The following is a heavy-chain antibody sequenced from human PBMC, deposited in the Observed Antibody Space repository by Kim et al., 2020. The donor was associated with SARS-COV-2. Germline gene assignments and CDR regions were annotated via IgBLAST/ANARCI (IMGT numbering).Heavy chain of an antibody. V-gene: IGHV7-4-1*02. CDR1: GYTFTSYA. CDR2: INTNTGNP. CDR3: ASVLPRVVNDAFDI. J-gene: IGHJ3*02. Sequence: ASVKVSCKASGYTFTSYAMNWVRQAPGQGLEWMGWINTNTGNPTYAQGFTGRFVFSLDTSVSTAYLQISSPKAEDTAVYYCASVLPRVVNDAFDIWGQGTMVTVSS. D-gene: IGHD2-15*01.